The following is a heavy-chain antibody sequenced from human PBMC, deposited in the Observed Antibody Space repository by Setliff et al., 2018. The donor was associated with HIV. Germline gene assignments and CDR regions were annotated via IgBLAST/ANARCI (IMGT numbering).Heavy chain of an antibody. CDR2: IKSKIDGGTA. D-gene: IGHD6-13*01. Sequence: GGSLRLSCEASGFTFDDYGMNWVRQAPGKGLEWVGRIKSKIDGGTADYAAPVKGRFTISRDDSKNTLYLQMNSLKIEDTAMYYCTSRPPNSSSRRFDPWGQGTLVTVSS. CDR1: GFTFDDYG. J-gene: IGHJ5*02. V-gene: IGHV3-15*01. CDR3: TSRPPNSSSRRFDP.